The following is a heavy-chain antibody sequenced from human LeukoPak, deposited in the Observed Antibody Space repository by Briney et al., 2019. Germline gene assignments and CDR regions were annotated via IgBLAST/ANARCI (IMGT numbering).Heavy chain of an antibody. D-gene: IGHD6-19*01. CDR2: ISSSGSTI. CDR3: ARDQGSGSFGY. Sequence: GGSLRLSCAASGFTFSSYEMNWVRQAPGKGLEWVSYISSSGSTIYYADSVKGRFTISRDNAKNSLYLQMNSLRAEDTAVYYCARDQGSGSFGYWGQGTLVTVSS. J-gene: IGHJ4*02. CDR1: GFTFSSYE. V-gene: IGHV3-48*03.